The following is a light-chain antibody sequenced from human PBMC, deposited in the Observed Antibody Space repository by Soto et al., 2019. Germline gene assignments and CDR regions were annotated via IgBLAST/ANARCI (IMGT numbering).Light chain of an antibody. Sequence: EIVLTQSPGTLSLSPGERATLSCRASQSVNSNYLGWYQQKPGQAPRLLIYSAFRREPSIPDRFSGSGSGTDFTLTISRLEPEEFAVYYCQQYDGSVTFGGGTKVEIK. CDR2: SAF. V-gene: IGKV3-20*01. J-gene: IGKJ4*01. CDR3: QQYDGSVT. CDR1: QSVNSNY.